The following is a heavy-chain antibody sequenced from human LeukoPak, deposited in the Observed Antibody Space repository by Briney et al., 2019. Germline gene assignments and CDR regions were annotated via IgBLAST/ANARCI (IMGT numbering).Heavy chain of an antibody. CDR3: ARGHHNWASYHGMDV. Sequence: PSETLSLTCAVYGGSFSGYYWSWIRQPPGKGLEWIGEINHSGSTNYNPSLKSRVTISVDTSKNQFSLKLSSVTAADTAVYYCARGHHNWASYHGMDVWGQGTTVTVSS. V-gene: IGHV4-34*01. D-gene: IGHD1-1*01. J-gene: IGHJ6*02. CDR1: GGSFSGYY. CDR2: INHSGST.